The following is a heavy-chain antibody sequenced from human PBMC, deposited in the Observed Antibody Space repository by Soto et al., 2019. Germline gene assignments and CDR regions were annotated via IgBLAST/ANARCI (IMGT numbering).Heavy chain of an antibody. CDR2: ISSGSSYI. D-gene: IGHD2-8*01. V-gene: IGHV3-21*01. CDR1: GFTFSNYI. Sequence: GSLRLSCAGSGFTFSNYIMTWVRQAPGKGLEWVSSISSGSSYIYYAESLKGRFTISRDDARNSLYLQMNNLRADDTAVYYCVRDSLMRTSWGRRTLVTVSS. CDR3: VRDSLMRTS. J-gene: IGHJ5*02.